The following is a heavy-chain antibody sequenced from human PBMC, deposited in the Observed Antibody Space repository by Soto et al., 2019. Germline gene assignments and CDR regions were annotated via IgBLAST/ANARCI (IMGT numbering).Heavy chain of an antibody. Sequence: EVQLVESGGGLVKPGGSLRLSCAASGFTFSSYSMNWVRQAPGKGLEWVSSISSSSSYIYYADSVKGRFTISRDNAKNSLYLQMNRLRAEDTAVYYCARDLRPHIVVVPAAMGGPFGYWGQGTLVTVSS. D-gene: IGHD2-2*01. CDR1: GFTFSSYS. CDR3: ARDLRPHIVVVPAAMGGPFGY. J-gene: IGHJ4*02. V-gene: IGHV3-21*01. CDR2: ISSSSSYI.